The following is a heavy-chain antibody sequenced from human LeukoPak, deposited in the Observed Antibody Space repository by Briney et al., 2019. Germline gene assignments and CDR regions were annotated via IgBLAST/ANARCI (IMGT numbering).Heavy chain of an antibody. CDR2: IYYSGST. CDR3: ARLNLEWQDAFDI. V-gene: IGHV4-59*08. CDR1: GGSISSYY. D-gene: IGHD3-3*01. Sequence: SETLSLTCTVSGGSISSYYWSWIRQPPGKGLEWIGYIYYSGSTNYNPSLKSRVTISVDTSKNQFSLKLSSVTAADTAAYYCARLNLEWQDAFDIWGQGTMVTVSS. J-gene: IGHJ3*02.